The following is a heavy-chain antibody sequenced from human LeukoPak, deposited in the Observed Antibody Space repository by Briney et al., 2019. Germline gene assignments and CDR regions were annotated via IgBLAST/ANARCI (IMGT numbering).Heavy chain of an antibody. CDR3: ARDDYDYGDQPGY. CDR1: GFTFSDYA. J-gene: IGHJ4*02. D-gene: IGHD4-17*01. Sequence: GGSLRLSCAASGFTFSDYAMTWVRQAPGKGLEWVSVISDSGGGTYNADSVKGRFTISRDNSKNTLYLQMNSLRAEDTAVYYCARDDYDYGDQPGYWGQGTLVTVSS. V-gene: IGHV3-23*01. CDR2: ISDSGGGT.